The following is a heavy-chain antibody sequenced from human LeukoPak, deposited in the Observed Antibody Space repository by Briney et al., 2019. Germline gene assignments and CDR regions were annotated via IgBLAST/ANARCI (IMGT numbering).Heavy chain of an antibody. CDR2: FDPEDGET. CDR1: GYTLTELS. D-gene: IGHD6-13*01. J-gene: IGHJ4*02. CDR3: AAYSSSWYYLDY. V-gene: IGHV1-24*01. Sequence: ASVKVSCKVSGYTLTELSMHWVRQAPGKGLEWMGGFDPEDGETIYAQKFQGRVTMTEDTSTDTAYMELSSLRSEDTAVYYCAAYSSSWYYLDYWGQGTLVTVSS.